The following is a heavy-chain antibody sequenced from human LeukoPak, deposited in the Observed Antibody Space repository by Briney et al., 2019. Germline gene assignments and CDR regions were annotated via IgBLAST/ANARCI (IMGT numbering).Heavy chain of an antibody. CDR1: GGSLSSYY. V-gene: IGHV4-59*08. D-gene: IGHD1-26*01. Sequence: SETLSLTCPGSGGSLSSYYWSLVRPPPGKGLELVGYIYYSGSTNYNPSLKSRVTISVDTSKNQFSLKLSSVTAADTAVYYCAKTYSGSYYSAFDIWGQGTMVTVSS. J-gene: IGHJ3*02. CDR3: AKTYSGSYYSAFDI. CDR2: IYYSGST.